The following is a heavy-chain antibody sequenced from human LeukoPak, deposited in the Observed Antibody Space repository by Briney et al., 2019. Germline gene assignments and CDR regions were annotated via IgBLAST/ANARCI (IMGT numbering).Heavy chain of an antibody. D-gene: IGHD6-19*01. Sequence: GGSLRLSCAASGFTFSSYSMNWVRQAPGKGLEWVSSISSSSSYIYYADSVKGRFTISRDNAKNSLYLQMNSLRAEDTAVYYCARVLIAVAGTRAYYFDYWGQGTLVTVYS. V-gene: IGHV3-21*01. CDR3: ARVLIAVAGTRAYYFDY. CDR1: GFTFSSYS. J-gene: IGHJ4*02. CDR2: ISSSSSYI.